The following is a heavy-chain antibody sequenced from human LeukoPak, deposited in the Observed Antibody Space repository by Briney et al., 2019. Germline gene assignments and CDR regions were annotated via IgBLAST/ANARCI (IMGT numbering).Heavy chain of an antibody. J-gene: IGHJ4*02. CDR3: VRSGYSGYLDY. CDR2: TYYRSKWYN. V-gene: IGHV6-1*01. D-gene: IGHD5-12*01. CDR1: GXTVSSINSA. Sequence: KPSQTLSLTCAISGXTVSSINSAWNWIRQSPSTGLEWLGRTYYRSKWYNHYAVSVKSRITINPDTSKNQFSLQLNSVTPDDTAVYYCVRSGYSGYLDYWGQGILVTVSS.